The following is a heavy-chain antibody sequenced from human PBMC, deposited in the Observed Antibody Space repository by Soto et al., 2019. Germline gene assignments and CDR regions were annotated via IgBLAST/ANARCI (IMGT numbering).Heavy chain of an antibody. V-gene: IGHV3-74*01. CDR3: AGGSSSWDYYYGMDV. J-gene: IGHJ6*02. CDR1: GFTFSSYW. D-gene: IGHD6-13*01. Sequence: GGSLRLSCAASGFTFSSYWMHWVRQAPGKGLVWVSRINSDGSSTSYADSVKGRFTISRDNAKNTLYLQMNSLRAEDTAVYYCAGGSSSWDYYYGMDVWGQGTTVTVSS. CDR2: INSDGSST.